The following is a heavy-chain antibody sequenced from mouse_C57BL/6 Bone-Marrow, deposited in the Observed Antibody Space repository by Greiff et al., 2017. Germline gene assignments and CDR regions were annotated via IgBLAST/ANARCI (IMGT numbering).Heavy chain of an antibody. V-gene: IGHV2-9-1*01. D-gene: IGHD2-12*01. CDR2: IWTGGGT. CDR1: GFSLTSYA. Sequence: QVQLKESGPGLVAPSQSLSITCTVSGFSLTSYAISWVRQPPGKGLEWLGVIWTGGGTHYNSALKSRLSISKDNSKSQVFLKMNSLQTDDTARYYCATYSYDEGFAYWGQGTLVTVSA. J-gene: IGHJ3*01. CDR3: ATYSYDEGFAY.